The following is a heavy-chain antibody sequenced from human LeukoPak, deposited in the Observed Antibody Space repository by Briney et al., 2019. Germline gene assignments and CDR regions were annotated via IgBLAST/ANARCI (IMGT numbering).Heavy chain of an antibody. J-gene: IGHJ6*03. CDR3: ARVLRAAIVVVPAATDLYYYYYMDV. V-gene: IGHV4-4*07. Sequence: PSETLSLTCTVSGGSISSYYWSWIRQPAGKGLEWIGRIYTSGSTNYNPSLKSRVTMSVDTSKNQFSLKLSSVTAADTAVYYCARVLRAAIVVVPAATDLYYYYYMDVWGKETTVTVSS. CDR2: IYTSGST. D-gene: IGHD2-2*01. CDR1: GGSISSYY.